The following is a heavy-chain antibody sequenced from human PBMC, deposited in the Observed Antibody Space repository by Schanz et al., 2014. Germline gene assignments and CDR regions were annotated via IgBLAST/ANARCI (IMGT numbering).Heavy chain of an antibody. CDR3: ARPSSVVGITGWFDT. D-gene: IGHD3-22*01. Sequence: QLQLRESGPGLVKPSETLSLICSVSGTSITSSTYYWGWIRQPPGKGPEWIGSISYSGNTYYTPSRKIRVPISLDTSKNQFSLRLPAGTAADTAVYYCARPSSVVGITGWFDTWGQGTLVTVSS. CDR2: ISYSGNT. CDR1: GTSITSSTYY. V-gene: IGHV4-39*01. J-gene: IGHJ5*02.